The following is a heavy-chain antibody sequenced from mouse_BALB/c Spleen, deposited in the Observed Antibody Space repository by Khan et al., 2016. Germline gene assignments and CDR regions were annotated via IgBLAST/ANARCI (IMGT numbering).Heavy chain of an antibody. CDR2: ILPGRGSV. J-gene: IGHJ2*01. Sequence: QVQLQQPGAELMKPGASVKISCKATGHTFSSHWSEWIKQRPGHGPEWIGDILPGRGSVNSNDRFKDKATFTADTSSNTAYLHLSSLTSEDSAVYYCARGNDWGQGTTLTVSS. CDR3: ARGND. CDR1: GHTFSSHW. V-gene: IGHV1-9*01.